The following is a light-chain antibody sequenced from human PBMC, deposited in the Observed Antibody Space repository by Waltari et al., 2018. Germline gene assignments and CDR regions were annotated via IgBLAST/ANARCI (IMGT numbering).Light chain of an antibody. V-gene: IGLV1-40*01. CDR3: QSYDNSLRGV. CDR2: ANN. J-gene: IGLJ3*02. Sequence: QSVLTQPPPVSGAPGQRVTISCTGSTSNIGAHYDVQWYQQVPGTAPKLLIYANNNRPSGVPDRFSGSRSGTSASLAITGLQAEDEADYYCQSYDNSLRGVFGGGTKLTVL. CDR1: TSNIGAHYD.